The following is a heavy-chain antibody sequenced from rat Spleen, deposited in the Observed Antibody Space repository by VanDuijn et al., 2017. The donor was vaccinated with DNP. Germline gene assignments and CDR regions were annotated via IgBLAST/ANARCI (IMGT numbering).Heavy chain of an antibody. J-gene: IGHJ2*01. CDR1: GYSITRNFR. CDR3: ASGPNGYNYFDY. Sequence: EVQLQESGPGLVESSQSLSLTCSVTGYSITRNFRWNWIRKFPGKKLEWMGYVNSANSTYHNPSIKRRISITRDTSKNQFFLQVNSVTTEDTATYYCASGPNGYNYFDYWGQGVMVTVSS. D-gene: IGHD1-2*01. CDR2: VNSANST. V-gene: IGHV3-3*01.